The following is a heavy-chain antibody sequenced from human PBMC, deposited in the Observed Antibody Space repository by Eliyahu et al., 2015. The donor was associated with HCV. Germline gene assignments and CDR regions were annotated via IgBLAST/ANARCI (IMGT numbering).Heavy chain of an antibody. CDR2: INPNSGGT. J-gene: IGHJ4*02. Sequence: QVQLVQSAAEVKKPGASVKVSCKASGYTFTGYYMHWVRQAPGQGLEWMGWINPNSGGTNYAQKFQGRVTMTRDTPISTVYMELSRLRSDDTAVYYCARAPSSSTYYYDSSGFQPLGHWGQGALVTVSS. V-gene: IGHV1-2*02. CDR3: ARAPSSSTYYYDSSGFQPLGH. CDR1: GYTFTGYY. D-gene: IGHD3-22*01.